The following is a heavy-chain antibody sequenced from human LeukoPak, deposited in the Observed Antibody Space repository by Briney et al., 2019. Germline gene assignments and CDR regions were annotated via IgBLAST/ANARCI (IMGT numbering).Heavy chain of an antibody. Sequence: GGSLQISCKGSGSNFTTYWISWGRQLPGKGLEWMGKIDHSDSYTNYGPSFQGHVTISADKSISTAYLQWSSLKASDTAMYYCARDRDYADYWGQGTLVTVSS. J-gene: IGHJ4*02. D-gene: IGHD4-17*01. CDR2: IDHSDSYT. CDR3: ARDRDYADY. V-gene: IGHV5-10-1*01. CDR1: GSNFTTYW.